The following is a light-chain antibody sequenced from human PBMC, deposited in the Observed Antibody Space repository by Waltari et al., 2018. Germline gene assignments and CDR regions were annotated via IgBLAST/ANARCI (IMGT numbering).Light chain of an antibody. CDR1: SSDVGGYNY. J-gene: IGLJ2*01. CDR2: DVS. CDR3: SSYTSSSTPYVV. V-gene: IGLV2-14*01. Sequence: QSALTQPASVSGSPGQSITISCTGTSSDVGGYNYVSWYQQHPGKAPKLMIYDVSKRPSGGSNRFPGSKSCNTAPLTISGLQAEDEADYYCSSYTSSSTPYVVFGGGTKLTVL.